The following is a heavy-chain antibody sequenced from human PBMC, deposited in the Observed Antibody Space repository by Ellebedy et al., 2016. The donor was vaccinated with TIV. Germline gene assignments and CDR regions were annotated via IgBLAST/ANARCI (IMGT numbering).Heavy chain of an antibody. V-gene: IGHV3-23*01. CDR3: AKGSSSGFNYDRVGSEY. D-gene: IGHD3-22*01. CDR2: ISGGGNT. Sequence: GGSLRLSCAASGFTFSSFAMHWVRQAPGKGLEWLSVISGGGNTYHADSVKGRFTITRDNSKNTLYLQMDRLRAEDTAVYYCAKGSSSGFNYDRVGSEYWGQGTLVTVSS. CDR1: GFTFSSFA. J-gene: IGHJ4*02.